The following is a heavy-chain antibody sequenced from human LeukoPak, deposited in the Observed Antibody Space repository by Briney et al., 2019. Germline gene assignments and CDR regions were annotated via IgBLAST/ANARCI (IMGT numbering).Heavy chain of an antibody. CDR3: ASSPTAVRGPFDF. Sequence: LGGSLRLSCVASGFTFRDFAMFWVRQAPGKGLEWVSAISYSGDTTYYADSVKGRFTISRDNSKNTLHLQMNTLRAEDTAVYRCASSPTAVRGPFDFWGQGTLVTVSS. CDR2: ISYSGDTT. J-gene: IGHJ4*02. CDR1: GFTFRDFA. D-gene: IGHD2-2*01. V-gene: IGHV3-23*01.